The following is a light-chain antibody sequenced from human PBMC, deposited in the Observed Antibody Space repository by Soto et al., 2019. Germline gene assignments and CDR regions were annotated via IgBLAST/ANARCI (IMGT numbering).Light chain of an antibody. CDR1: QSVSSSY. J-gene: IGKJ1*01. CDR2: GAS. CDR3: QQYGSSSWT. V-gene: IGKV3-20*01. Sequence: EIVLTQSPGTLSLSPGERATLSCSASQSVSSSYFAWYQQRFGQAPRLLIYGASSRATGIPDRFSGSGSGTDFTLTISRLETEDFAVYYCQQYGSSSWTFGQGTKVDIK.